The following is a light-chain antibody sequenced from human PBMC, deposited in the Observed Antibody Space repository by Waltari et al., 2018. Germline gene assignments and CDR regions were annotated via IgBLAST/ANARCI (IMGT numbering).Light chain of an antibody. V-gene: IGKV4-1*01. Sequence: DIVITQSPDSLAMSLGERATLHRQSSQSVLLNSNNLHYLVWCQQKPGQPPKVLVYLASTRASGVPDRISGSGAATDFTLTISSLQAEEVAVYYCQIYLSPPLTFGQGTKVEV. J-gene: IGKJ1*01. CDR3: QIYLSPPLT. CDR1: QSVLLNSNNLHY. CDR2: LAS.